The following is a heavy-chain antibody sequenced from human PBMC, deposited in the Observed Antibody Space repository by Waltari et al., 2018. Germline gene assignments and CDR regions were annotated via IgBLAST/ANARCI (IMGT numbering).Heavy chain of an antibody. CDR1: GSTFTNDD. D-gene: IGHD3-16*01. V-gene: IGHV1-8*01. J-gene: IGHJ5*02. CDR2: MKPLRENT. Sequence: QVQLVQSGAEVKEPGASVRVSCKSYGSTFTNDDINWVRQANGQGLEWMGWMKPLRENTGYAKKVQGRVIMTRDTSLTTAYMELSSLRFDDTAIYYCATARVERRRGSWFDPWGQGTLVTVSS. CDR3: ATARVERRRGSWFDP.